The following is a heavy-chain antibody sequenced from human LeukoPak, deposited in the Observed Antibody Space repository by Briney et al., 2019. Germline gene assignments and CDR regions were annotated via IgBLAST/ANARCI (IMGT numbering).Heavy chain of an antibody. CDR2: IYPGDSDT. CDR1: GYSFTSYW. V-gene: IGHV5-51*01. J-gene: IGHJ6*03. CDR3: ARRDDYYYMDV. Sequence: HGESLRISCKGSGYSFTSYWIGWVRQMPGKGLEWMGIIYPGDSDTRYSPSFQGQVTISADKSISTANLQWSSLKASDTAMYYCARRDDYYYMDVWGKGTTVTVSS.